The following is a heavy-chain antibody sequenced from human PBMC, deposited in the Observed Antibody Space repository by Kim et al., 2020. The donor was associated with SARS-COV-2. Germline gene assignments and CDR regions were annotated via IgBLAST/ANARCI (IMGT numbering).Heavy chain of an antibody. Sequence: SETLSLTCSVSGDSISDHYWHWIRQIPGKGLEWIGYIYSTGSTNFNPSLKSRVIISVDTSKNHVSLRLTSVTDADTAVYFCARDTTLHYASSGTLDSWG. J-gene: IGHJ5*01. CDR1: GDSISDHY. CDR2: IYSTGST. V-gene: IGHV4-4*08. CDR3: ARDTTLHYASSGTLDS. D-gene: IGHD3-22*01.